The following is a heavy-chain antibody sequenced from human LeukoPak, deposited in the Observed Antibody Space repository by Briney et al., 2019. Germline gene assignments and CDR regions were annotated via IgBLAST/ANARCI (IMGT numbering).Heavy chain of an antibody. CDR2: ISYDGSNK. CDR1: GFTFSSYG. V-gene: IGHV3-30*03. D-gene: IGHD5-24*01. Sequence: GGSLRLSCAASGFTFSSYGMHWVRQAPGKGLEWVAVISYDGSNKYYADSVKGRFTISRDNVKNSLYLQMNSLRAEDTAVYYCARGLDGYNYFDYWGQGTLVTVSS. J-gene: IGHJ4*02. CDR3: ARGLDGYNYFDY.